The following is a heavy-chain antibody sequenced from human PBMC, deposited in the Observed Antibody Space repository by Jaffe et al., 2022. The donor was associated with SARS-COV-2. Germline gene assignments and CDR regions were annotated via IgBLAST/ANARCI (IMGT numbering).Heavy chain of an antibody. CDR2: INAGNGNT. CDR3: ARDKAGVGARLYYGMDV. CDR1: GYTFTSYA. J-gene: IGHJ6*02. V-gene: IGHV1-3*01. D-gene: IGHD1-26*01. Sequence: QVQLVQSGAEVKKPGASVKVSCKASGYTFTSYAMHWVRQAPGQRLEWMGWINAGNGNTKYSQKFQGRVTITRDTSASTAYMELSSLRSEDTAVYYCARDKAGVGARLYYGMDVWGQGTTVTVSS.